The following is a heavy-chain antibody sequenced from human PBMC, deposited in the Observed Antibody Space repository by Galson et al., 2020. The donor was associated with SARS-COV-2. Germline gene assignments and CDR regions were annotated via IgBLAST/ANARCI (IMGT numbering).Heavy chain of an antibody. CDR2: IKIKANNYAT. V-gene: IGHV3-73*01. CDR3: TIGYCSSTTCYPRFDP. J-gene: IGHJ5*02. Sequence: VGRIKIKANNYATAYAASVKGRFTLSRDDSKNTAYLQMNSLRSEDTAVYYCTIGYCSSTTCYPRFDPWGQGTLVTVSS. D-gene: IGHD2-2*01.